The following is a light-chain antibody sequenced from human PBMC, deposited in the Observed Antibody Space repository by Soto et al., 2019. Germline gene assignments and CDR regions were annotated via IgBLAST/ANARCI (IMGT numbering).Light chain of an antibody. J-gene: IGLJ2*01. V-gene: IGLV1-51*01. CDR2: DNN. Sequence: QSVLTQPPSVSAAPGQKVTISCSGSSSNIGSNYVSWYQHLPGTAPKLLIYDNNKRPSGIPDRFSGSKSGTSATLGITGLQTGDEADDYCGTWDSRMSAVVFGGGTKLTVL. CDR3: GTWDSRMSAVV. CDR1: SSNIGSNY.